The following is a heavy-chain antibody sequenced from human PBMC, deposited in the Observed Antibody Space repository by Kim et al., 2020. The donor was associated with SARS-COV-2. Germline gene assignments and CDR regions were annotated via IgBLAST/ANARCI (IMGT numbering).Heavy chain of an antibody. J-gene: IGHJ4*02. CDR2: KQDGSDN. V-gene: IGHV3-7*01. Sequence: KQDGSDNYYVDSVRGRFTIPRDNAKNPLYLQMDSLRAEDTAVYYCSGSLNFWGQGTLVTVSS. CDR3: SGSLNF.